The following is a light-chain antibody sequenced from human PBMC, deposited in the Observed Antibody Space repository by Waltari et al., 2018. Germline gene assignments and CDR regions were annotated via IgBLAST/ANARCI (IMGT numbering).Light chain of an antibody. Sequence: EIVLTQSPGTLSLSHGERATLSCRASQSVSSNYLAWYQQKPGQAPRLLIHDASSRATGIPDRFSGSGSGTDFTLTITRLEPEDFAVYYCQPYGSSRTFGQGTKVEMK. CDR3: QPYGSSRT. CDR1: QSVSSNY. CDR2: DAS. V-gene: IGKV3-20*01. J-gene: IGKJ1*01.